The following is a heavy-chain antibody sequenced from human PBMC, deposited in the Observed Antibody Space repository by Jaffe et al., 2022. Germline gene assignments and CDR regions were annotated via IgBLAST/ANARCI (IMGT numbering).Heavy chain of an antibody. Sequence: QLQLQESGPGLVKPSETLSLTCTVSGGSISSSSYYWGWIRQPPGKGLEWIGSIYYSGSTYYNPSLKSRVTISVDTSKNQFSLKLSSVTAADTAVYYCARLFFDYGDPPPFDYWGQGTLVTVSS. V-gene: IGHV4-39*01. CDR2: IYYSGST. CDR1: GGSISSSSYY. J-gene: IGHJ4*02. D-gene: IGHD4-17*01. CDR3: ARLFFDYGDPPPFDY.